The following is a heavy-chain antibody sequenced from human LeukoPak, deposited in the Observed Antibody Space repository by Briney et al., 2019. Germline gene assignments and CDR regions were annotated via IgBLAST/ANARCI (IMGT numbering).Heavy chain of an antibody. J-gene: IGHJ4*02. D-gene: IGHD6-19*01. CDR2: ISYDGIIE. CDR1: GIALSSYA. Sequence: GRSLRLSCAASGIALSSYAMHWVRQAPGKGLKWVAIISYDGIIEDYSDSVKGRFTIYRDNFKNTLFLQMNSLRDEDTAVYYWARDISTGWSIKYFFDYWGQGSLVTVSS. V-gene: IGHV3-30*04. CDR3: ARDISTGWSIKYFFDY.